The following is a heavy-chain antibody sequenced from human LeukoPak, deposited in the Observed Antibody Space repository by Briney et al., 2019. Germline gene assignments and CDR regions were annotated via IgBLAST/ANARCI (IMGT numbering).Heavy chain of an antibody. V-gene: IGHV4-4*07. CDR3: ATSRRKGIAAAGTDY. CDR2: IHTSGST. Sequence: PSETLSLTCTVSGVSISSYYWSWIRQPAGKGLEWIGRIHTSGSTYYNPSLKSRVTISVDTSKNQFSLKLSSVTAADTAVYYCATSRRKGIAAAGTDYWGQGTLVTVSS. CDR1: GVSISSYY. J-gene: IGHJ4*02. D-gene: IGHD6-13*01.